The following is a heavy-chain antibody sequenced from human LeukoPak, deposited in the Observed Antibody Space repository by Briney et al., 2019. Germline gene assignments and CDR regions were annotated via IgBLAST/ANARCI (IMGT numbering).Heavy chain of an antibody. CDR1: GGSISRYY. Sequence: SETLSLTCTVSGGSISRYYWSWIRQPPGKGLEWIGYVYHSGSTNYNPSLKSRITISVDTSKNQFSLKLSSVTAADTAVYYCARGTSLSHGGLVYWGQGTLVTVSS. CDR3: ARGTSLSHGGLVY. J-gene: IGHJ4*02. D-gene: IGHD2-2*01. CDR2: VYHSGST. V-gene: IGHV4-59*08.